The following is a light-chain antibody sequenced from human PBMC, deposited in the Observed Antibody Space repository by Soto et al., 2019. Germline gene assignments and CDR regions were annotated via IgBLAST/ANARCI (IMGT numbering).Light chain of an antibody. V-gene: IGKV3-20*01. CDR3: QQYSSSPET. J-gene: IGKJ1*01. Sequence: EIVLTQSPGTLSLSPGERATLSCRASQSITRSYIAWYQQKPGQAPRLLIYDASSRATGIPDRFGGSGSGTDFTLSISRLEPEDFAVYYWQQYSSSPETFGQGTKVEIK. CDR1: QSITRSY. CDR2: DAS.